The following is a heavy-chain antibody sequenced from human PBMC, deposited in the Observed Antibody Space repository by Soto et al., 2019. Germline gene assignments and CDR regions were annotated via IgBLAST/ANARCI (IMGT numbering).Heavy chain of an antibody. CDR2: ISGSGGRT. J-gene: IGHJ4*02. CDR1: GFTFSSYA. CDR3: ARDRHIVVVTAITYFDY. V-gene: IGHV3-23*01. D-gene: IGHD2-21*02. Sequence: GGSLRLSCAASGFTFSSYAMSWVRQAPGKGLEWVSAISGSGGRTYYADSVKGRFTISRDNSKNTLYLQMNSLRAEDTAVYYCARDRHIVVVTAITYFDYWAREPWSPSPQ.